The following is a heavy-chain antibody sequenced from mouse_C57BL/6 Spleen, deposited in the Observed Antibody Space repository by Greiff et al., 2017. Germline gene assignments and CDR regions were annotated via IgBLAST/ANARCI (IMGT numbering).Heavy chain of an antibody. CDR3: ARWFHYAMDY. D-gene: IGHD2-2*01. Sequence: VQLQQSGPELVKPGASVKISCKASGYAFSSSWMNWVKQRPGKGLEWIGRIYPGDGDTNYNGKFKGKATLTADKSSSTAYMQLSSLTSEDSAVYFCARWFHYAMDYWGQGTSVTVSS. J-gene: IGHJ4*01. CDR1: GYAFSSSW. V-gene: IGHV1-82*01. CDR2: IYPGDGDT.